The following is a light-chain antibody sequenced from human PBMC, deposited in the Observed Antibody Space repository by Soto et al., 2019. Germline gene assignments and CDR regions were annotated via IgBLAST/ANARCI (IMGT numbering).Light chain of an antibody. V-gene: IGKV3-15*01. CDR2: GAY. J-gene: IGKJ5*01. CDR3: QQYNNWFSIT. Sequence: EIVMMQSPATLSVSPGDRAILSCRASQSISSKLAWYQQKPGQAPRLLIYGAYTRAPGIPARFSGSGSGTEFTLTISSLQSEDFAVYYCQQYNNWFSITFGQGTRLEIK. CDR1: QSISSK.